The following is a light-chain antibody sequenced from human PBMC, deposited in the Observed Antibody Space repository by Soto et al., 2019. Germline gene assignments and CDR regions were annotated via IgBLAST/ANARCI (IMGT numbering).Light chain of an antibody. V-gene: IGKV3-15*01. CDR3: QQYNNWPPT. CDR2: CAS. CDR1: QSVSSS. J-gene: IGKJ4*01. Sequence: EIVMTQSPATLSVSPGERATLSCRASQSVSSSLAWYQQKPGQAPRLLIYCASTKATGIPARFSGSGSGTEFTLTISSLQSEDFAVYYCQQYNNWPPTFGGGTKVEIK.